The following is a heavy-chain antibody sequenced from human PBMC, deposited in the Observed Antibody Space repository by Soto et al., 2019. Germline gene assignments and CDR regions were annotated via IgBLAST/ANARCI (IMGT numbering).Heavy chain of an antibody. CDR2: INPSVGST. CDR1: GYTFTSYN. J-gene: IGHJ4*02. D-gene: IGHD3-10*01. Sequence: QVQLVQSGAEVRKPGASVKVSCKASGYTFTSYNMHWVRQAPGQGLEWMGVINPSVGSTSYAQKYQGRVTMTRDTSKSKVYMELSSLRSEDTAVYYCAGAGAGYFDYWGQGTLVTVSS. CDR3: AGAGAGYFDY. V-gene: IGHV1-46*01.